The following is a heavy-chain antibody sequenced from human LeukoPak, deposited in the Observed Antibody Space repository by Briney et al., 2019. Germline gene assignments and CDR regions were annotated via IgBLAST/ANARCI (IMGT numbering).Heavy chain of an antibody. CDR1: GFTFSSYI. CDR3: ASHYFGSRGSYAEYFQH. CDR2: ISSSSRTI. Sequence: PWGSLSLSCAASGFTFSSYIMNWVRPAPGKGLEWISYISSSSRTIHYADSVKGRFTISRDNAENSLDLQMNSLRDEDTAVYYCASHYFGSRGSYAEYFQHWGQGALVIVSS. J-gene: IGHJ1*01. V-gene: IGHV3-48*02. D-gene: IGHD3-22*01.